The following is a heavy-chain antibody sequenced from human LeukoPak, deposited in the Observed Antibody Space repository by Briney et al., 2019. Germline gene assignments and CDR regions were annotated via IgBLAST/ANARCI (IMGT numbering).Heavy chain of an antibody. CDR3: ARAETRNEAYYDLWSGSYNWFDP. V-gene: IGHV1-69*05. J-gene: IGHJ5*02. CDR1: GDTFRKYA. CDR2: IIPMFGTA. Sequence: ASVKVSCKASGDTFRKYAISWVRQAPGQGLEWMGGIIPMFGTANYAQKLQGRVTITTDESTSTTYMEVSSLRSEDTAVYYCARAETRNEAYYDLWSGSYNWFDPWGQGTLVTVSS. D-gene: IGHD3-3*01.